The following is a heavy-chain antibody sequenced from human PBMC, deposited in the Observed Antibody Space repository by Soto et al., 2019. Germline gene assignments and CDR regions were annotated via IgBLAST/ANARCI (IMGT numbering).Heavy chain of an antibody. CDR3: TRSDKWGYGVDY. J-gene: IGHJ4*02. D-gene: IGHD5-18*01. V-gene: IGHV3-9*01. Sequence: EVQLVESGGGLVQPGRSLRLSCAASGFTFDDYAMHWVRQAPGKGLEWVSGISWNSGSIGYADSVKGRFTISRDNAKNSLYLQMNSLRAEDTALYYCTRSDKWGYGVDYWGQGTLVTVSS. CDR1: GFTFDDYA. CDR2: ISWNSGSI.